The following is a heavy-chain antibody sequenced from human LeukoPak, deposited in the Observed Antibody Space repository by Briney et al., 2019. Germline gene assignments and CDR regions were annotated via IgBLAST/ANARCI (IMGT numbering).Heavy chain of an antibody. D-gene: IGHD2-2*01. CDR1: GYSFTSYW. V-gene: IGHV5-10-1*01. CDR3: ARHVEYCSSTSCYRHNAFDI. CDR2: IDPSDSCT. Sequence: GESLRISCKGSGYSFTSYWISWVRQMPGKGLEWMGRIDPSDSCTNYSPSFQGHVTISADKSISTAYLQWSSLKASDTAMYYCARHVEYCSSTSCYRHNAFDIWGQGTMVTVSS. J-gene: IGHJ3*02.